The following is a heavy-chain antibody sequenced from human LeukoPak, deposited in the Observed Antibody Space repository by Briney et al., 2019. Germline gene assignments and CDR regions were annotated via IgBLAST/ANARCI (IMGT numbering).Heavy chain of an antibody. CDR1: GFTFSSYG. V-gene: IGHV3-33*01. CDR2: IWYDGSNR. J-gene: IGHJ4*02. CDR3: ARDLRSGSVWFDY. D-gene: IGHD6-19*01. Sequence: GGSLRLSCAASGFTFSSYGMHWVREAPGKGPEWVAVIWYDGSNRYYANSVKGRFTISRDNSKNTLYLEMNSLRAEDTALYYCARDLRSGSVWFDYWGQGTLVTVSS.